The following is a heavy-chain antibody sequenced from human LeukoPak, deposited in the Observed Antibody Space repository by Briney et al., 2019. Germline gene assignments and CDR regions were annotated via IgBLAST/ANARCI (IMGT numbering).Heavy chain of an antibody. Sequence: PGGSQRLSCAASGFTFSTYAMNWVRQAPGKGLEWVSAITAGGSTYYADSVKGRFTISRDNSKNTLYLQMNSLRAEDTAVYYCAKRLSEFTSVEKAFDIWGQGTMVTVSS. V-gene: IGHV3-23*01. CDR3: AKRLSEFTSVEKAFDI. CDR2: ITAGGST. D-gene: IGHD2-2*01. J-gene: IGHJ3*02. CDR1: GFTFSTYA.